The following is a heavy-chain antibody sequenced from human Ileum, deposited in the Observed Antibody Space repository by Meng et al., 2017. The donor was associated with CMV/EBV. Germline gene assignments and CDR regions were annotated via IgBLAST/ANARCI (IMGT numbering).Heavy chain of an antibody. CDR1: GFTFHKYW. CDR3: ARDTPHNAFEP. J-gene: IGHJ5*02. Sequence: CLASGFTFHKYWMHWVRQPPGGGLVWLSRIDNEGSGAIYADSVRGRFTVSRDNARNTVYLQMNNLRDEDTAVYYCARDTPHNAFEPWGHGTLVTVSS. CDR2: IDNEGSGA. V-gene: IGHV3-74*01. D-gene: IGHD2-15*01.